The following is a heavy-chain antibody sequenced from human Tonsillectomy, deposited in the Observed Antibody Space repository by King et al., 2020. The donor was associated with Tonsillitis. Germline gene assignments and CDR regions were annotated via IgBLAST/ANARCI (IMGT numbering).Heavy chain of an antibody. CDR2: IDPSDSYT. D-gene: IGHD2/OR15-2a*01. CDR3: TTSHF. V-gene: IGHV5-10-1*03. Sequence: VQLVESGAEVKKPGESLRISCKGSGYSFTSYCISWVRQMPGKGLEWMGRIDPSDSYTNYSPSFQGHVTITADKSNSTAYLQRSRLKAADTDMYYCTTSHFWGQGTLVTVSS. CDR1: GYSFTSYC. J-gene: IGHJ4*02.